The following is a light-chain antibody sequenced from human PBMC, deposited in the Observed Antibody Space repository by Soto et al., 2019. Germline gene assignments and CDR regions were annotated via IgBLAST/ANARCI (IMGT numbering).Light chain of an antibody. Sequence: VMTQSPATLSVSPGERATLSCRASQSVSSDLAWYQQKPGQAPRLLIYAASSRFTAIPDRFSGSGSGTEFTLTISSLQSEDLADYYCQQYNNWPPITFGQGTRLEIK. J-gene: IGKJ5*01. CDR1: QSVSSD. CDR2: AAS. CDR3: QQYNNWPPIT. V-gene: IGKV3D-15*01.